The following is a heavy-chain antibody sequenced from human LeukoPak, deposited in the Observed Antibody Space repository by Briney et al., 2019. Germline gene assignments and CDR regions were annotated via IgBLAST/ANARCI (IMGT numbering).Heavy chain of an antibody. CDR1: GYSISSGYY. CDR3: ARTESSGIVGATTQFEY. J-gene: IGHJ4*02. D-gene: IGHD1-26*01. Sequence: SETLSLTCAVSGYSISSGYYWAWVRPPPGKGLEWIGSIYHSGSTYYNPSLKSRVTISVDTSKNQFSMKLTSVTATDTAVYFCARTESSGIVGATTQFEYWGQGTLVTVSS. CDR2: IYHSGST. V-gene: IGHV4-38-2*01.